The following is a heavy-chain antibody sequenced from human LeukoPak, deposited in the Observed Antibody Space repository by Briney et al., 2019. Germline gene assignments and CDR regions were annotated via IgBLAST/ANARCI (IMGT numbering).Heavy chain of an antibody. CDR2: ISYDGTNK. CDR1: GFTFSAYG. V-gene: IGHV3-30*18. CDR3: AKEITRPNRAVAGLNY. D-gene: IGHD6-19*01. Sequence: PGGSLRLSCAASGFTFSAYGMHWVRQAPGKGLEWVAIISYDGTNKYYADSVKGRFTISRDNSKNTLSLQMNSLGAEDTPVYYCAKEITRPNRAVAGLNYWGQGTLVTVSS. J-gene: IGHJ4*02.